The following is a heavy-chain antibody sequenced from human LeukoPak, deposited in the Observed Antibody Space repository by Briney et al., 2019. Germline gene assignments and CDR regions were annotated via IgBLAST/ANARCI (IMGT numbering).Heavy chain of an antibody. D-gene: IGHD2-15*01. CDR1: GYTLSSYT. CDR2: IYAGNGNV. V-gene: IGHV1-3*01. CDR3: AREVAI. J-gene: IGHJ4*02. Sequence: ASVKVSCKASGYTLSSYTLHWVRQAPGQRPEWMGCIYAGNGNVKYSQNFQGRVTITRDISASTAYMELSSLRSEDTAVYYCAREVAIWGQGTLVTVSS.